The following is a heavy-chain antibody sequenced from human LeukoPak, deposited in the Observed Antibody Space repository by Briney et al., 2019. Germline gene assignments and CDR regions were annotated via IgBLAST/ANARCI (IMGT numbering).Heavy chain of an antibody. CDR3: ASGYYSTSSFHY. J-gene: IGHJ4*02. CDR2: IYHSGST. D-gene: IGHD6-6*01. Sequence: PSETLSLTCAVSGGSISSSNWWSWVRQPPGKGLEWIGEIYHSGSTNYNPSLKSRVTISVDTSMNQFSLKLSSVTAADTAVYYCASGYYSTSSFHYWGQGTLVTVSS. CDR1: GGSISSSNW. V-gene: IGHV4-4*02.